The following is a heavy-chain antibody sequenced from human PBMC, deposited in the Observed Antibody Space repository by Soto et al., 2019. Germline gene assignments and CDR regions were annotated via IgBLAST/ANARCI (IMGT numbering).Heavy chain of an antibody. V-gene: IGHV6-1*01. D-gene: IGHD1-7*01. CDR1: GDSVSSNSAA. CDR3: ARCPVSLDLLDS. CDR2: TYYRSKWYN. J-gene: IGHJ5*01. Sequence: SQTLSLTCAISGDSVSSNSAAWNWIRHSPSRGLEWLGRTYYRSKWYNDYAVSVKSRITINPDTSKNQFSLQLNSVTPEDTAVYYFARCPVSLDLLDSCGQRTLVTGSA.